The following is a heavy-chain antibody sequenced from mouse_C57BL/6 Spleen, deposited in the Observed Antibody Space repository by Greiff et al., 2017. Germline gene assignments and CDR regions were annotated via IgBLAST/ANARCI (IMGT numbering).Heavy chain of an antibody. CDR1: GYTFTSYW. CDR3: ARWGFITTVVATDY. D-gene: IGHD1-1*01. V-gene: IGHV1-55*01. CDR2: IYPGSGST. J-gene: IGHJ2*01. Sequence: VQLQQPGAELVKPGASVKMSCKASGYTFTSYWITWVKQRPGQGLEWIGDIYPGSGSTNYNEKFKSKATLTVDTSSRTAYMQLSSLTSEDSAVYYCARWGFITTVVATDYWGQGTTLTVSS.